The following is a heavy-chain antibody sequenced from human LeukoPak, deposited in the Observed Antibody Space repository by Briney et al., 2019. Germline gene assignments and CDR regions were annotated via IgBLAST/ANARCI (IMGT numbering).Heavy chain of an antibody. V-gene: IGHV1-18*01. CDR2: ISAYNGNT. J-gene: IGHJ4*02. Sequence: GASVKVSCKASGYTFTSYGISWVRQAPGQGLEWMGWISAYNGNTNYAQKLQGRVTMTTDTSTSTAYMELRSLRSDDTAVYYCARFVNYYDSSGEPIYWGQGTLVTVSS. CDR1: GYTFTSYG. CDR3: ARFVNYYDSSGEPIY. D-gene: IGHD3-22*01.